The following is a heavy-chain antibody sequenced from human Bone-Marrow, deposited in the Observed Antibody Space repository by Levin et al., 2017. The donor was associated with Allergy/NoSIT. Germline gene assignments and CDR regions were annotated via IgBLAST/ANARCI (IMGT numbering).Heavy chain of an antibody. CDR1: GFTFSSYG. J-gene: IGHJ6*02. CDR2: ISYDGSNK. D-gene: IGHD2-15*01. Sequence: GGSLRLSCAASGFTFSSYGMHWVRQAPGKGLEWVAVISYDGSNKYYADSVKGRFTISRDNSKNTLYLQMNSLRAEDTAVYYCAKERVGYCSGGSCYPIYGMDVWGQGTTVTVSS. CDR3: AKERVGYCSGGSCYPIYGMDV. V-gene: IGHV3-30*18.